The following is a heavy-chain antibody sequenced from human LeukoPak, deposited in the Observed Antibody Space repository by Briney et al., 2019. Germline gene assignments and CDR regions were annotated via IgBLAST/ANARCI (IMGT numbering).Heavy chain of an antibody. Sequence: GGSLRLSCAASGFTFSSYAMSWVRQAPGKGLEWVSAISGSGGSTYYADSVRGRFTISRDNSKNTLYLQMNSLRAEDTAVYYCARADYGDYFDYWGQGTLVTVSS. D-gene: IGHD4-17*01. J-gene: IGHJ4*02. CDR3: ARADYGDYFDY. V-gene: IGHV3-23*01. CDR1: GFTFSSYA. CDR2: ISGSGGST.